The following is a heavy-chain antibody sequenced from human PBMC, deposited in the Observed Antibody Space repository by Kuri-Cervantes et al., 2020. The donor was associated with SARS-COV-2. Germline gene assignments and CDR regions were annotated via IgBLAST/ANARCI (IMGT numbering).Heavy chain of an antibody. CDR3: ARLGSSSWYWRY. CDR1: GFTVSSNY. J-gene: IGHJ4*02. V-gene: IGHV3-53*01. CDR2: IYSGGST. D-gene: IGHD6-13*01. Sequence: GESLKISCAASGFTVSSNYMSWVRQAPGKGLEWVSVIYSGGSTYYADSVKGRFTISRDNAKNPLYLQMNSLRAEDTAVYYCARLGSSSWYWRYWGQGTLVTVSS.